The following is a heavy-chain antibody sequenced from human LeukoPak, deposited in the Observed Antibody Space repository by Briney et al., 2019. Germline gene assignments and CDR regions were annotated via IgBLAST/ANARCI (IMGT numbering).Heavy chain of an antibody. CDR1: GFTVSSNY. CDR2: IYSGGSI. CDR3: ARAKRYDNRGTLDY. J-gene: IGHJ4*02. V-gene: IGHV3-53*01. Sequence: PGGSLRLSCAASGFTVSSNYMSWVRQAPGKGLEWVSVIYSGGSIYYADSVKGRFTISRDNSKNTLYLQMNSLRAEDTAVYYCARAKRYDNRGTLDYWGQGTLVTVSS. D-gene: IGHD3-10*01.